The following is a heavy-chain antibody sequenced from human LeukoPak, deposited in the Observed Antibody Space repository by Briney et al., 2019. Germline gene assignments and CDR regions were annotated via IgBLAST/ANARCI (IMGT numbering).Heavy chain of an antibody. Sequence: ASVKVSCKVSGYTLTELSMHWVRQAPGKGLEWMGGFDPEDGETIYAQKFQGRVTMTEDTSTDTAYMELSSLRSEDTAVYYCAKDYTYSNYVSQSIQRYYYMDVWGKGTTVTVSS. V-gene: IGHV1-24*01. CDR3: AKDYTYSNYVSQSIQRYYYMDV. CDR1: GYTLTELS. D-gene: IGHD4-11*01. J-gene: IGHJ6*03. CDR2: FDPEDGET.